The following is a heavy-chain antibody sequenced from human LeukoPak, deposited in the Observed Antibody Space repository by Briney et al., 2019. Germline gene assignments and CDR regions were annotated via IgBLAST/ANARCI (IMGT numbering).Heavy chain of an antibody. V-gene: IGHV3-7*01. D-gene: IGHD1-26*01. J-gene: IGHJ4*02. Sequence: PGGSLRLSCAASGFTFSNYWMTWVRQAPGKGLEWVANIKQYGSETYYVDSVKGRFTISRDNSNNSLYLQMSSLRAEDTAVYYCARAGGRASGSSYWGQGTLVTVSS. CDR2: IKQYGSET. CDR3: ARAGGRASGSSY. CDR1: GFTFSNYW.